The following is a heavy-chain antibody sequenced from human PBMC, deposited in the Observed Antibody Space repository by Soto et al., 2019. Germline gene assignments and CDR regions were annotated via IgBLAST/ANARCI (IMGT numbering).Heavy chain of an antibody. D-gene: IGHD2-2*01. Sequence: SETLSLTCAVSGGSISSSNWLMLFRHPPGKVLEWIGEIYHSGSTNYNPSLKSRVTISVDKSKNQFSLKLSSVTAADTAVYYCARVADKYCSSTSCTRTYYGMDVWGQGTTVTVSS. CDR1: GGSISSSNW. CDR2: IYHSGST. CDR3: ARVADKYCSSTSCTRTYYGMDV. V-gene: IGHV4-4*02. J-gene: IGHJ6*02.